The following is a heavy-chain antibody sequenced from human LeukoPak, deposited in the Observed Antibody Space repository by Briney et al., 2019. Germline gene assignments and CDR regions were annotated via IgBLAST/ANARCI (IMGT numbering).Heavy chain of an antibody. CDR1: GFTFSSYG. CDR2: IWYDGSNK. CDR3: ARDDIAVAGFDY. V-gene: IGHV3-33*01. J-gene: IGHJ4*02. Sequence: GRSLRLSCAASGFTFSSYGMHWVRQAPGKGPEWVAVIWYDGSNKYYADSVKGRFTISRDNSKNTLYLQMNSLRAEDTAVYYCARDDIAVAGFDYWGQGTLVTVSS. D-gene: IGHD6-19*01.